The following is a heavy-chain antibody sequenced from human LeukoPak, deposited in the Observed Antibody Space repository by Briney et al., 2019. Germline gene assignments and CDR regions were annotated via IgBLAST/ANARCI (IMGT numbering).Heavy chain of an antibody. D-gene: IGHD3-22*01. Sequence: SVKVSCKASGGTFSSYAISWVRQAPGQGLEWMGRIIPILGIANYAQKFQGRVTITADKSTSTAYMELSSLRSEDTAVYYCARDPHYYDSSGYYDVNWGQGTLVTVSS. J-gene: IGHJ4*02. V-gene: IGHV1-69*04. CDR2: IIPILGIA. CDR1: GGTFSSYA. CDR3: ARDPHYYDSSGYYDVN.